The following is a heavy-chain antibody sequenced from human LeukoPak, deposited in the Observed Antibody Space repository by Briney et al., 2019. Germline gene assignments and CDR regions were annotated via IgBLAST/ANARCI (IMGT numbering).Heavy chain of an antibody. CDR2: ISYDGSNK. V-gene: IGHV3-30*04. D-gene: IGHD6-13*01. Sequence: GGSLRLSCAASGSTFSSYAMHWARQAPGKGLEWVAVISYDGSNKYYADSVKGRFTISRDNSKNTLYLQMNSLRAEDTAVYYCARDIAAAGIPFDYWGQGTLVTVSS. J-gene: IGHJ4*02. CDR3: ARDIAAAGIPFDY. CDR1: GSTFSSYA.